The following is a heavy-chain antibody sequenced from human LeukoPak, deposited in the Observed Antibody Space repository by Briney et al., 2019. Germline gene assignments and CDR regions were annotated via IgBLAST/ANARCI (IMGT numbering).Heavy chain of an antibody. Sequence: ASVKVSCKASGYTFTSYDINWVRQATGQGLERMGWMNPNSGNTGYAQKFQGRVTMTRNTSISTAYMELSSLRSEDTAVYYCARNQLRGYSYGYFDPWGQGTLVTVSS. CDR2: MNPNSGNT. J-gene: IGHJ5*02. CDR3: ARNQLRGYSYGYFDP. D-gene: IGHD5-18*01. V-gene: IGHV1-8*01. CDR1: GYTFTSYD.